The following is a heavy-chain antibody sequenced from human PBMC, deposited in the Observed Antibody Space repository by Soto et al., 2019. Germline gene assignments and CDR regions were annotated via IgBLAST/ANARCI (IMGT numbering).Heavy chain of an antibody. Sequence: SETLSLTCAASGGSIISADSYWFGIRKHPGKGLEWIGYIAYSGDTYYNPTLMSRVTISADTSENKFSLTLKSVTAADTAVYFCARDFERSAIGPWGQGTSVTVSS. CDR3: ARDFERSAIGP. V-gene: IGHV4-31*11. CDR2: IAYSGDT. D-gene: IGHD3-9*01. CDR1: GGSIISADSY. J-gene: IGHJ5*02.